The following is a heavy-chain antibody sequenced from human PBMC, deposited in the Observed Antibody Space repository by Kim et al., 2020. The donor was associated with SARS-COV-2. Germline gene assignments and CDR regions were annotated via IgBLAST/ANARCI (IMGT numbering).Heavy chain of an antibody. CDR1: GFTVSSNY. J-gene: IGHJ5*02. CDR3: ARGMTMVRGVERWFDP. V-gene: IGHV3-53*01. D-gene: IGHD3-10*01. CDR2: IYSGGST. Sequence: GGSLRLSCAASGFTVSSNYMSWVRQAPGKGLEWVSVIYSGGSTYYADSVKGRFTISRDNSKNTLYLQMNSLRAEDTAVYYCARGMTMVRGVERWFDPWGQGTLVTVSS.